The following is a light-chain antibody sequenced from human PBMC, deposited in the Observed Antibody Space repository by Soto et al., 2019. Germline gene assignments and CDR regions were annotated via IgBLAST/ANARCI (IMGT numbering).Light chain of an antibody. CDR2: HAS. CDR3: QQRSNWPKT. V-gene: IGKV3-11*01. J-gene: IGKJ2*01. CDR1: QSVSSY. Sequence: EIVLTQSPATLSLSPGERATLSCRASQSVSSYLAWYQQKPGQAPRLLIYHASNRANGIPARFSASGSGTDFPLTISRLEPEDFAVYSCQQRSNWPKTFGQGTKLEIK.